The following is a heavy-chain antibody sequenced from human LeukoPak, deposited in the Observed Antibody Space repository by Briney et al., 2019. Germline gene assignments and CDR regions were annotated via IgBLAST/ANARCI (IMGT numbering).Heavy chain of an antibody. J-gene: IGHJ3*02. CDR1: GGSFSGYY. CDR3: ARWSGIVVVTAIRGAFDI. D-gene: IGHD2-21*02. V-gene: IGHV4-34*01. CDR2: INHSGST. Sequence: PSETLSLTCAVYGGSFSGYYWSWIRQPPGKGLEWIGEINHSGSTNYNPSLKSRVTISVDTSKNQFSLKLSSVTAADTAVYYCARWSGIVVVTAIRGAFDIWGQGTMVTVSS.